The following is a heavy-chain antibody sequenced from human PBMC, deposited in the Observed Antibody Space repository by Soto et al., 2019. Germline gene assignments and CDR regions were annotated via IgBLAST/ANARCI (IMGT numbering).Heavy chain of an antibody. CDR2: IYPSGMP. CDR3: ARERGGYGLFDS. Sequence: SETLSLTCTVSGGSISNAAYSWSWIRQPPGKGLEWIGYIYPSGMPFYNPSLRSRVTISIDRSNDQLSLNLKSVTAADTAVYYCARERGGYGLFDSWGQGTLVTVSS. CDR1: GGSISNAAYS. J-gene: IGHJ4*02. V-gene: IGHV4-30-2*01. D-gene: IGHD5-18*01.